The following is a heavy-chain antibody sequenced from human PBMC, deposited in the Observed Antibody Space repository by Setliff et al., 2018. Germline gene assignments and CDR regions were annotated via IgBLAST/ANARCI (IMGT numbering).Heavy chain of an antibody. CDR2: IHMSGGPI. D-gene: IGHD4-17*01. CDR1: GFTLSSYE. V-gene: IGHV3-48*03. CDR3: ARENYGDYGDAFDI. Sequence: GGSLRLSCAASGFTLSSYEMNWARQAPGKGLEWVSNIHMSGGPIFYADSVKGRFTMSRDVAKNSLYLQMNSLRAEDTAIYYCARENYGDYGDAFDIWGQGTMVTVSS. J-gene: IGHJ3*02.